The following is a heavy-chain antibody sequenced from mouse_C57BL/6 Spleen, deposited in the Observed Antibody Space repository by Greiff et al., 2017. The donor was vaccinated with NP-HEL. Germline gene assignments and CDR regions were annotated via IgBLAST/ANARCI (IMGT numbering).Heavy chain of an antibody. CDR1: GYTFTSYW. Sequence: QVQLQQSGAELVKPGASVKLSCKASGYTFTSYWMHWVKQRPGQGLEWIGMIHPNSGSTNYNEKFKSKATLTVDKSSSTAYMQLSSLTSEDSAVYYCASSITTAPYAMDYWGQGTSVTVSS. J-gene: IGHJ4*01. V-gene: IGHV1-64*01. CDR3: ASSITTAPYAMDY. D-gene: IGHD1-2*01. CDR2: IHPNSGST.